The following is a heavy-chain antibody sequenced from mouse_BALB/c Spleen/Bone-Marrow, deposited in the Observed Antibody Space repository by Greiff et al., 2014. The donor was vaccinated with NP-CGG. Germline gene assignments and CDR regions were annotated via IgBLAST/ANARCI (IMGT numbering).Heavy chain of an antibody. CDR2: INPDSRTI. J-gene: IGHJ3*01. CDR3: ARNGYYGWITY. D-gene: IGHD2-3*01. V-gene: IGHV4-1*02. Sequence: EVMLVESGGGLVQPGGSLKLSCAASGFDFSGYWMTWVRQAPGKGLEWIGGINPDSRTINYKPSLKEKFIMSRDNAKNTLYLQMSKVRSEDTALYYCARNGYYGWITYWGQGTLVTVSA. CDR1: GFDFSGYW.